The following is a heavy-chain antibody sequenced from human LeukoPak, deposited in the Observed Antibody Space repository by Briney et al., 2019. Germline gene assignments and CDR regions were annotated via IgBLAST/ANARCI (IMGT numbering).Heavy chain of an antibody. D-gene: IGHD6-19*01. J-gene: IGHJ4*02. Sequence: SGTLSLICTVSGGSISTDYWWNWVRQPPGKGLEWIGEIFHFGTTNYNPSLRSRVTISIDQSKNQFSLNLNSVTAADTAVYYCARDSAMYSSGCFDHWGQGALVTVS. CDR1: GGSISTDYW. CDR3: ARDSAMYSSGCFDH. V-gene: IGHV4-4*02. CDR2: IFHFGTT.